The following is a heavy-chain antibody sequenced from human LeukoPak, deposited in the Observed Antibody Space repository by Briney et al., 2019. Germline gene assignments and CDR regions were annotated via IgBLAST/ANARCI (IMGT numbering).Heavy chain of an antibody. D-gene: IGHD3-10*01. CDR1: GFTFNIYA. CDR2: ITGSGTNT. J-gene: IGHJ4*02. V-gene: IGHV3-23*01. Sequence: GGSLRLSCAASGFTFNIYAMSWVRQAPGKGLEWVSAITGSGTNTYFADSVKGRFTISRDISKNTLYLQMNSLRAEDTALYYCAKPLSGSYYNAGWYFDYWGQGTLVTVSS. CDR3: AKPLSGSYYNAGWYFDY.